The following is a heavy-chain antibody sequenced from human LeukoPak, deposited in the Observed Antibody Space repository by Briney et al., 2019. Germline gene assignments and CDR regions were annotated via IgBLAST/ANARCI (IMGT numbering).Heavy chain of an antibody. CDR3: ARHGRELWWLDSEEVFDY. CDR2: ICYSGST. D-gene: IGHD2-21*01. V-gene: IGHV4-31*03. CDR1: GGSISSGGYY. J-gene: IGHJ4*02. Sequence: PSQTLSLTCTVSGGSISSGGYYWSWIRQHPGKGLEWIGYICYSGSTYYNPSLKSRVTISVDTSKNQFSLKLSSVTAADTAVYYCARHGRELWWLDSEEVFDYWGQGTLVTVSS.